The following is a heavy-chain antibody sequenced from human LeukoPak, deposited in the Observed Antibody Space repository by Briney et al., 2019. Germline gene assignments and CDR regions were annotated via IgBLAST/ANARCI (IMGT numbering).Heavy chain of an antibody. CDR1: GFTFDDYA. D-gene: IGHD4-17*01. CDR3: AKDWSYGAHAFDI. V-gene: IGHV3-9*03. Sequence: GGSLRLSCAASGFTFDDYAMHWVRQAPGKGLEWVSGISWNSGSIGYADSVEGRFTISRDNAKNSLYLQMNSLRAEDMALYYCAKDWSYGAHAFDIWGQGTMVTVSS. J-gene: IGHJ3*02. CDR2: ISWNSGSI.